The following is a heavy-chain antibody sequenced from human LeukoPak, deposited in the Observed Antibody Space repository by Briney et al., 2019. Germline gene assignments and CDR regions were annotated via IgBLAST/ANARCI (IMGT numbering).Heavy chain of an antibody. J-gene: IGHJ6*03. CDR2: IIPIFGTA. V-gene: IGHV1-69*05. CDR1: GGTFSSYT. Sequence: SVKVSCKASGGTFSSYTISWVRQAPGQGLEWMGGIIPIFGTANYAQKFQGRVTITTDESTSTAYMELSSRRSEDTAVYYCARQKGRTRPPNYYYYYYMDVWGKGTTVTVSS. CDR3: ARQKGRTRPPNYYYYYYMDV.